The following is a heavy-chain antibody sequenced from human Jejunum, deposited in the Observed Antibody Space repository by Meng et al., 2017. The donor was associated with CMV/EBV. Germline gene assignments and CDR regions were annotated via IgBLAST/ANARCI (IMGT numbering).Heavy chain of an antibody. CDR1: GFSFSSHG. J-gene: IGHJ4*02. V-gene: IGHV3-30*02. D-gene: IGHD3/OR15-3a*01. Sequence: ASGFSFSSHGMPWVRQAPGKGLEWVAFIRHDSSTKYYVESVKGRFTISRDNSKNTVYLQLNSLRTEDTAVYYCASADASSDSWRGWGQGTLVTVSS. CDR3: ASADASSDSWRG. CDR2: IRHDSSTK.